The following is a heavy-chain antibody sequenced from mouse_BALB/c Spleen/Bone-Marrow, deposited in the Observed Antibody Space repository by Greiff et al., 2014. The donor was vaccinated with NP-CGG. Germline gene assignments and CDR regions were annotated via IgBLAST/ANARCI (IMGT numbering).Heavy chain of an antibody. D-gene: IGHD1-1*01. J-gene: IGHJ4*01. CDR2: IRSKSNNYAT. CDR1: GFTFNTYA. V-gene: IGHV10-1*02. CDR3: VRHSYYYGSSYYAMDY. Sequence: EVKLEESGGGLVQPKGSLKLSCAASGFTFNTYAMNWVRQAPGKGLEWVARIRSKSNNYATYYADSVKDRFTISRDDSQSMLYLQMNNLKTEDTAMYYCVRHSYYYGSSYYAMDYWGQGTSVTVSS.